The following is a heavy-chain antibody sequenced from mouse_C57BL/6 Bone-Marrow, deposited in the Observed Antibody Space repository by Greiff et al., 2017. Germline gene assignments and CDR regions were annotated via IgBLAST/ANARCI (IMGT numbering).Heavy chain of an antibody. J-gene: IGHJ1*03. CDR1: GYTFTSYW. Sequence: QVQLKQPGAELVKPGASVKMSCKASGYTFTSYWITWVKQRPGQGLEWIGDIYPGSGSTNYNEKFKSKATLTVDTSSSTAYMQLSSLTSEDSAVYYCARVYYYGSSSYWYFDVWGTGTTVTVSS. D-gene: IGHD1-1*01. V-gene: IGHV1-55*01. CDR2: IYPGSGST. CDR3: ARVYYYGSSSYWYFDV.